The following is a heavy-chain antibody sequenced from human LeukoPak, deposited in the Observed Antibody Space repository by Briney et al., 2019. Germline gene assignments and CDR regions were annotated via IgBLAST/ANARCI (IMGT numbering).Heavy chain of an antibody. J-gene: IGHJ6*03. Sequence: ASVKVSCKASGYTFTSYGISWVRQAPGQGLEWMGWISAYNGNTNYAQKLQGRVTMTTDTSTSTAYMELRSLRSDDTAVYYCARSYDILTGYYWSYHYYMDVWGKGTTVTVSS. CDR3: ARSYDILTGYYWSYHYYMDV. D-gene: IGHD3-9*01. CDR2: ISAYNGNT. V-gene: IGHV1-18*01. CDR1: GYTFTSYG.